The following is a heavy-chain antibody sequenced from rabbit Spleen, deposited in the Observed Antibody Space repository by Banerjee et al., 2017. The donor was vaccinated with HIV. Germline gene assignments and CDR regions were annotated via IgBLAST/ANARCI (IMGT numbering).Heavy chain of an antibody. CDR2: IYTGSSGST. D-gene: IGHD1-1*01. CDR3: ARDTSSSFSSYGMDL. V-gene: IGHV1S40*01. J-gene: IGHJ6*01. CDR1: GFSFSGSHY. Sequence: QSLEESGGDLVKPGASLTLTCTASGFSFSGSHYMRWVRQAPGKGLEWIACIYTGSSGSTYYASWAKGRFTCSKTSSTTVTLQMTRLTAADTATYFCARDTSSSFSSYGMDLWGPGTLVTVS.